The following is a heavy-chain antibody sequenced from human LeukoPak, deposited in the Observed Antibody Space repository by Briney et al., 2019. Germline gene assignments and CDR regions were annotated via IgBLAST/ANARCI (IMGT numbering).Heavy chain of an antibody. Sequence: SETLSLTCAVYGGSFSGYYWSWIRQPPGKGLEWIGEINHSGSTNYNPSLKSRVTISVDTSKNQFSLKLSSVTAADTAVYYCARQGSYDSSGYYYKWYFDLWGRGTLVTVSS. J-gene: IGHJ2*01. D-gene: IGHD3-22*01. CDR2: INHSGST. V-gene: IGHV4-34*01. CDR3: ARQGSYDSSGYYYKWYFDL. CDR1: GGSFSGYY.